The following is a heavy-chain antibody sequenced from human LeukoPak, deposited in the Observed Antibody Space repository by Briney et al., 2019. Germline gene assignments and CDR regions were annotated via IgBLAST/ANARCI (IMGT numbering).Heavy chain of an antibody. V-gene: IGHV3-21*01. CDR3: VRAARSGLQVRSPAYFHF. D-gene: IGHD2-21*02. CDR2: ISSSGVYI. J-gene: IGHJ4*02. CDR1: GFTFSHYF. Sequence: PGGSLRLSCAASGFTFSHYFMNWVRQVPGKGLEWVSSISSSGVYISYGDSLKGRFTISRDNAQNSLYLQMSSLTAEDTAVYYCVRAARSGLQVRSPAYFHFWGQGTVVTVSS.